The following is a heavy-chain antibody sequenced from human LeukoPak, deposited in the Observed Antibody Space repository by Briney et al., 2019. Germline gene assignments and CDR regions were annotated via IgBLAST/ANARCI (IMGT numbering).Heavy chain of an antibody. CDR1: GFSFSNFA. J-gene: IGHJ5*01. CDR2: ITGGHFPT. V-gene: IGHV3-23*01. Sequence: GGSLRLSCAAPGFSFSNFAMTWVRQAPGKGLEWVSSITGGHFPTYYTDSVKGRFTISRDNSKNTLYLQMNSLRADDTAVYYCTRDPNGDYVGAFESWGQGTLVTVSS. D-gene: IGHD4-17*01. CDR3: TRDPNGDYVGAFES.